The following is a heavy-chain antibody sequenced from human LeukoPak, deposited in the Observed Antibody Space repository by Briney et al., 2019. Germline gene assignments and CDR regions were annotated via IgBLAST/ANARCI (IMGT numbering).Heavy chain of an antibody. CDR2: IYTSGST. Sequence: SETLSLTCTVSGGSISNYFWSWIRQPAGKGLEWIGRIYTSGSTNYNPSLKSRVTMSVDTSKNQFSLKLSSVTAADTAVYHCARGWSGYPYYFDYWGQGTLVTVSS. CDR3: ARGWSGYPYYFDY. J-gene: IGHJ4*02. CDR1: GGSISNYF. D-gene: IGHD3-3*01. V-gene: IGHV4-4*07.